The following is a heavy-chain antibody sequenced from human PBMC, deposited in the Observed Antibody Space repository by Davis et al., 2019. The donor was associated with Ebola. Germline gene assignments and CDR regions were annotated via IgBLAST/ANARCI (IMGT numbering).Heavy chain of an antibody. CDR3: ARDRYYDILTGYFTV. CDR2: INAGNGNT. D-gene: IGHD3-9*01. V-gene: IGHV1-3*01. J-gene: IGHJ4*02. CDR1: GYTFTSYA. Sequence: AASVKVSCKASGYTFTSYAMHWVRQAPGQRLEWMGWINAGNGNTKYSQKFQGRVTITRDTSASTAYMELSSLRSEDTAVYYCARDRYYDILTGYFTVWGQGTLVTVSS.